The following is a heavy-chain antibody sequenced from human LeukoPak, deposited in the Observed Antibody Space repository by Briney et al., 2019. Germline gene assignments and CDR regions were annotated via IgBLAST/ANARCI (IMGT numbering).Heavy chain of an antibody. CDR1: GASISSNNW. CDR3: ATNSGWRLDY. D-gene: IGHD5-12*01. V-gene: IGHV4-4*02. CDR2: IYHGGST. J-gene: IGHJ4*02. Sequence: PSETLSLTCTVSGASISSNNWWTWVRQPPGKGLEWIGEIYHGGSTNYNTSLRSRVTISVDKSKNQFPLNLTSVTAADTSVYYCATNSGWRLDYWGQGVLVTVSS.